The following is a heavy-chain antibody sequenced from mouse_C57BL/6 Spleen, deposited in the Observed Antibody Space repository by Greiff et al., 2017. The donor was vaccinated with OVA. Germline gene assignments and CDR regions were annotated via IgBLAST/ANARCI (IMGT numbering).Heavy chain of an antibody. CDR2: ISSVSSTI. CDR1: GFTFSDYG. J-gene: IGHJ4*01. D-gene: IGHD1-1*01. CDR3: ARPYYYGSSNAMDY. V-gene: IGHV5-17*01. Sequence: EVQLVESGGGLVKPGGSLKLSCAASGFTFSDYGMHWVRQAPEKGLEWVAYISSVSSTIYYADTVKGRFTISRDNAKNTLFLQMTSLRSEDTAMYYGARPYYYGSSNAMDYWGQGASVTVSS.